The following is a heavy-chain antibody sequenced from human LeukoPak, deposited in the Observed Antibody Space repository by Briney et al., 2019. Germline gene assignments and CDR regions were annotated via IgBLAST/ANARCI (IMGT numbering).Heavy chain of an antibody. CDR3: VRDKDGYNF. CDR2: IDTDGKTT. Sequence: QSGGSLRLSCAASGFTFNTYVMHWVRQAPGKGLVWVARIDTDGKTTTYADSVKGRFTISRDNAKNMLYVQMNSLRAEDTAVYYCVRDKDGYNFWGQGTLVSVSS. J-gene: IGHJ4*02. V-gene: IGHV3-74*01. D-gene: IGHD5-24*01. CDR1: GFTFNTYV.